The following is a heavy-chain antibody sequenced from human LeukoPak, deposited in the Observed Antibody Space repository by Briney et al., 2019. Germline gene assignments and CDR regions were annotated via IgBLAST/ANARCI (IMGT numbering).Heavy chain of an antibody. V-gene: IGHV3-30*02. Sequence: GGSLRLSCAASGFTFDDYAMHWVRQAPGKGLEWVAFIRYDGSNKYYADSVKGRFTISRDNSKNTLYLQMNSLRAEDTAVYYCAKDGADIVVVPAATTDSHWFDPWGQGTLVTVSS. CDR2: IRYDGSNK. D-gene: IGHD2-2*01. J-gene: IGHJ5*02. CDR3: AKDGADIVVVPAATTDSHWFDP. CDR1: GFTFDDYA.